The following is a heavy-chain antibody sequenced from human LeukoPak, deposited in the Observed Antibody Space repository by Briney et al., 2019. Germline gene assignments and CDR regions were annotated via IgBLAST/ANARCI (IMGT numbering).Heavy chain of an antibody. V-gene: IGHV1-69*05. CDR2: IIPIFGTA. J-gene: IGHJ5*02. D-gene: IGHD2-15*01. Sequence: SSVKVSCKASGGTFSSYAISWVRQAPRQRLEWMGRIIPIFGTANYAQKFQGRVTITTDESTSTAYMELSSLRSEHTAVYYCAGEVEGNWFDPWGQGTLVTVSS. CDR3: AGEVEGNWFDP. CDR1: GGTFSSYA.